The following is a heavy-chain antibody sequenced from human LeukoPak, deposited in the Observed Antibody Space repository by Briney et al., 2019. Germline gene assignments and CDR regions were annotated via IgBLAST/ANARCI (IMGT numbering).Heavy chain of an antibody. CDR3: ARDLTVAGPMDV. V-gene: IGHV3-48*03. D-gene: IGHD6-19*01. CDR2: ISTSGNTI. CDR1: GFTFRGFD. Sequence: GGSLTLSCAASGFTFRGFDMNWVRHAPGKGLEWVSYISTSGNTIYYADSVKGRFTISRDNARNSLDLQMRSLRAEDTAVYYCARDLTVAGPMDVWGQGTTVTVSS. J-gene: IGHJ6*02.